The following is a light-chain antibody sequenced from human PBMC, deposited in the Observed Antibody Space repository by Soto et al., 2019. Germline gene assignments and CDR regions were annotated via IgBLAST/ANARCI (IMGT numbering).Light chain of an antibody. Sequence: QSALTQPASGSGSPGQSIPISCTGTSSDVGGYNYVSWYQQHPGKAPKLMIYEVSNRPSGVSNRFSGSKSGNTASLTISGLQAEDEADYYCSSYTSSSTLYVFGTGTKLTVL. J-gene: IGLJ1*01. V-gene: IGLV2-14*01. CDR3: SSYTSSSTLYV. CDR2: EVS. CDR1: SSDVGGYNY.